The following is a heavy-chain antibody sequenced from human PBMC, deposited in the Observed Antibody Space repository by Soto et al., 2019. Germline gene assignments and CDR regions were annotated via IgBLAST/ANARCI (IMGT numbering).Heavy chain of an antibody. CDR3: ANALGLYYFDY. V-gene: IGHV1-3*01. Sequence: ASVTVSWKASGYAFTSYAMHWVRQAPGQRFEWMGWINAGNGNTKYSQKFQGRVTITRDTSASTAYMELSSLRSEDTAVYYCANALGLYYFDYWGQGTLVTVSS. CDR1: GYAFTSYA. CDR2: INAGNGNT. J-gene: IGHJ4*02. D-gene: IGHD3-16*01.